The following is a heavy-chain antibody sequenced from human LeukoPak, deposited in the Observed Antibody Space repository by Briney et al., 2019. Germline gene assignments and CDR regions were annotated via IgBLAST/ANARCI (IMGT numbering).Heavy chain of an antibody. Sequence: GSLRLSCAASGFTFSSYAMHWVRQAPGKGLEWVAVISYDGSNKYYADSVKGRFTISRDNSKNTLYLQMNSLRAEDTAVYYCARVIAAAGTRVDYWGQGTLVTVSS. J-gene: IGHJ4*02. CDR2: ISYDGSNK. D-gene: IGHD6-13*01. V-gene: IGHV3-30*04. CDR1: GFTFSSYA. CDR3: ARVIAAAGTRVDY.